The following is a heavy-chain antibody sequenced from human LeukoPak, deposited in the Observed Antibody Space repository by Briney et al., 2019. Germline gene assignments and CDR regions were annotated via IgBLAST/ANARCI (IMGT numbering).Heavy chain of an antibody. Sequence: GASVNVSCTASGYTFTSYGISWVRQAPGQGLEWMGWISADNGKTNYAQKLQGRVTMTTDTSTTTAYMELRSLRSDDTAVYYCARAMCSSTICHGRSDYWGQGTLVTVSS. D-gene: IGHD2-2*01. CDR1: GYTFTSYG. CDR3: ARAMCSSTICHGRSDY. CDR2: ISADNGKT. J-gene: IGHJ4*02. V-gene: IGHV1-18*04.